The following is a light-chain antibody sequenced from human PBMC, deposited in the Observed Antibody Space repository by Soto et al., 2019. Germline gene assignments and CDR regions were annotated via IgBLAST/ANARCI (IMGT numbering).Light chain of an antibody. J-gene: IGLJ2*01. CDR2: DVS. CDR3: CSYAGSNTYVV. Sequence: QSALTQPRSVSGSPGQSVTISCTGTSSDVGGYKYVSWYQQHPGKAPKLMISDVSKRPSGVPDRFSGSKSGNTASLTISGLQAEDEADYYCCSYAGSNTYVVFGGGTKLPS. V-gene: IGLV2-11*01. CDR1: SSDVGGYKY.